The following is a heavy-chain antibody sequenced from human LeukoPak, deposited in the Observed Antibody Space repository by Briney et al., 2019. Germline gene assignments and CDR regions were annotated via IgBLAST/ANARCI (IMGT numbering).Heavy chain of an antibody. CDR2: LYSDGNT. V-gene: IGHV3-53*01. D-gene: IGHD1-14*01. J-gene: IGHJ4*02. CDR3: ARGVEPLAANTLAY. CDR1: GFTVITNN. Sequence: GGSPRLSCAASGFTVITNNMTWARQAPGKGLEWVSVLYSDGNTKYADSVQGRFTISRDNSKDTLYLEMNSLSPDDTAVYYCARGVEPLAANTLAYWGQGTLVTVSS.